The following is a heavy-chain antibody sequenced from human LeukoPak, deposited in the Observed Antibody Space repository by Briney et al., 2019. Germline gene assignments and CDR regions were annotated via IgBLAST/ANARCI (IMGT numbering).Heavy chain of an antibody. CDR3: ATAAAGVFDY. V-gene: IGHV4-59*01. Sequence: SETLSLTCTVSGGSISSYYWSWIRQPPGKGLEWIGYIYYSGSTNYNPSLKSRVTISVDTSKNQFSLKLSSVTAADTAVYCCATAAAGVFDYWGQGTLVTVSS. J-gene: IGHJ4*02. CDR1: GGSISSYY. D-gene: IGHD6-13*01. CDR2: IYYSGST.